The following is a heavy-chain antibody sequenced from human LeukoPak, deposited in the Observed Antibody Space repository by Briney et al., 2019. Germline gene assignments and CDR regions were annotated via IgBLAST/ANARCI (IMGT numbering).Heavy chain of an antibody. Sequence: SETLSLTCTVSSGSITTSGYYWGWIRQPPGKGLEWIGSIYYSGSTYYNPSLKSRVTISVDTSKNQFSLKLSSVTAADTAVYYCARHLRWSHFDYWGQGTLVTVSS. CDR3: ARHLRWSHFDY. D-gene: IGHD4-23*01. CDR2: IYYSGST. J-gene: IGHJ4*02. CDR1: SGSITTSGYY. V-gene: IGHV4-39*01.